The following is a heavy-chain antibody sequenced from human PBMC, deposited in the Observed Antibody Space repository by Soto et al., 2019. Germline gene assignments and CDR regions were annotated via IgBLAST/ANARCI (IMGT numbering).Heavy chain of an antibody. J-gene: IGHJ6*02. CDR2: IYYSGST. CDR3: ARVITSGGGTYNYYGMDV. CDR1: GGSISSGDYY. D-gene: IGHD2-15*01. Sequence: PSETLSLTCTVSGGSISSGDYYWSWIRQHPGKGLDWIGYIYYSGSTYYNTSLQSRTTVSLDMSKNQFSLKLSSVTAADTAVYYCARVITSGGGTYNYYGMDVWGQGTTVT. V-gene: IGHV4-31*03.